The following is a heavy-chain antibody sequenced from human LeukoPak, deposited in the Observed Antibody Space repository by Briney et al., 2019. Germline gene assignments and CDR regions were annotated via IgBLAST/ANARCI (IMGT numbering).Heavy chain of an antibody. V-gene: IGHV1-46*01. J-gene: IGHJ4*02. D-gene: IGHD3-3*01. Sequence: GASVKVSCKASGYTFTSYYMHWVRQAPGQGLEWMGIINPSGGSTSYAQKFQGRVTMTRDTSTSTAYMELSSLRSEDTAVYYCARDLGYYDFWSGYSHFDYWGQGTLVTVSS. CDR1: GYTFTSYY. CDR2: INPSGGST. CDR3: ARDLGYYDFWSGYSHFDY.